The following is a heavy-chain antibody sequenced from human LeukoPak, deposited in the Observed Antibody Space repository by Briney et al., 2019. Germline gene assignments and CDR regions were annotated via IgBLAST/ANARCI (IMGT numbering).Heavy chain of an antibody. CDR3: AKDGTDRGFGGQAH. CDR2: ISWNSGSI. CDR1: GFTFDDYA. Sequence: GGSLRLSFAASGFTFDDYAMHWVRQAPGKGLEWVSGISWNSGSIGYADSVKGRFTISRDNAKNSLYLQMNSLRAEDTALYYCAKDGTDRGFGGQAHWGQGTLVTVSS. D-gene: IGHD3-16*01. J-gene: IGHJ4*02. V-gene: IGHV3-9*01.